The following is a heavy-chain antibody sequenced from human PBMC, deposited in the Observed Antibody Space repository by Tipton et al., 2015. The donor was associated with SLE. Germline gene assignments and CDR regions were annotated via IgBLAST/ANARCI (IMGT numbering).Heavy chain of an antibody. CDR1: GYNFPNYW. CDR3: AKGTAAGGFGC. V-gene: IGHV5-51*03. Sequence: QSGPEVKKPGESLTISCKASGYNFPNYWIGWVRQMPGKGLEWMGISHPGDSDTRYSPSFQGQVTISADKSITTAFLQWSRLKVSGSARYYCAKGTAAGGFGCWGQGTLVTVPS. J-gene: IGHJ4*02. CDR2: SHPGDSDT. D-gene: IGHD6-13*01.